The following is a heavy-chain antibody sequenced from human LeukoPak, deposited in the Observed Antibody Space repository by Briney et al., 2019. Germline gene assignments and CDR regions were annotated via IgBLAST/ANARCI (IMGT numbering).Heavy chain of an antibody. V-gene: IGHV4-59*12. CDR2: VHYSGST. D-gene: IGHD3-16*01. Sequence: PSETLSLTCTVSGGSISNKYWSWIRQPPGKGLEWIGYVHYSGSTNYNPSLKSRVTILVDTSKNQFSLKLSSVTAADTAVYYCARGQGGFDYWGQGTLVTVSS. CDR1: GGSISNKY. J-gene: IGHJ4*02. CDR3: ARGQGGFDY.